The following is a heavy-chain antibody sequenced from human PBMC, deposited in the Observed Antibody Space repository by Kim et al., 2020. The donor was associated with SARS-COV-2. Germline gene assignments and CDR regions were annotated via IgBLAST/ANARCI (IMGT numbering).Heavy chain of an antibody. CDR3: ARDPVYQGGGY. CDR2: IYYSGST. Sequence: SETLSLTCTVSGGSVSSGSYYWSWIRQPPGKGLEWIGYIYYSGSTNYNPSLKSRVTISVDTSKNQFSLKLSSVTAADTAVYYCARDPVYQGGGYWGQGTLVTVSS. V-gene: IGHV4-61*01. D-gene: IGHD6-13*01. J-gene: IGHJ4*02. CDR1: GGSVSSGSYY.